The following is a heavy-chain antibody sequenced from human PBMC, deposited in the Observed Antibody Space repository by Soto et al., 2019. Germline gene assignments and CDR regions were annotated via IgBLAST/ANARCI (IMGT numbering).Heavy chain of an antibody. Sequence: QVQLVQSGAEVKKPGSSVKVSCKASGGTFRTSAISRVRQAPGQGLEWVGGIMPVFRRPKYAQNFQDRVTITADESTSTAYMELNSLRYDDTTVYYCARDKDRLQLGGNYYFILDVWGQGTAVTVSS. CDR3: ARDKDRLQLGGNYYFILDV. CDR2: IMPVFRRP. CDR1: GGTFRTSA. D-gene: IGHD1-1*01. J-gene: IGHJ6*02. V-gene: IGHV1-69*12.